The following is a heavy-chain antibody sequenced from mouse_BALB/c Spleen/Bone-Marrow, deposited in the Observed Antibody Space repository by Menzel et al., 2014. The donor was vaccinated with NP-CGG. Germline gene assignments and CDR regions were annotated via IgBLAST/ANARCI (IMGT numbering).Heavy chain of an antibody. Sequence: QVQLQQSGAELVKPGASVKLSCKASGYTFTSYYMYWVKQRPGQGLEWIGEINPSNGGTNFNEKVKSKATLTVDKSSSTAYMQLSSLTSEDSAVYYCTRSRYDYDNAMDCWGQGTSVTVSS. CDR2: INPSNGGT. CDR3: TRSRYDYDNAMDC. D-gene: IGHD2-4*01. CDR1: GYTFTSYY. V-gene: IGHV1S81*02. J-gene: IGHJ4*01.